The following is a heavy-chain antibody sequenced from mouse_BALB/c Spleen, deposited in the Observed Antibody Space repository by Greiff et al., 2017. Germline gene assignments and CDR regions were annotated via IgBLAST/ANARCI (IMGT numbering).Heavy chain of an antibody. Sequence: EVKLVESGGGLVKPGGSLKLSCAASGFTFSSYAMSWVRQTPEKRLEWVASISSGGSTYYPDSVKGRFTISRDNARNILYLQMSSLRSEDTAMYYCARGGYGNYVDWYFDVWGAGTTVTVSS. D-gene: IGHD2-10*02. J-gene: IGHJ1*01. CDR2: ISSGGST. V-gene: IGHV5-6-5*01. CDR1: GFTFSSYA. CDR3: ARGGYGNYVDWYFDV.